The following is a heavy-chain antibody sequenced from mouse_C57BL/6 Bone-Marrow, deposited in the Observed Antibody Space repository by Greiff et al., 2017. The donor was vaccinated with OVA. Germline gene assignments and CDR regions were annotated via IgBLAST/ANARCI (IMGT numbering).Heavy chain of an antibody. D-gene: IGHD1-1*01. Sequence: QVQLQQPGAELVMPGASVKLSCKASGYTFTSYWMHWVKQRPGQGLEWIGEIDPSDSYTNYNQKFKGKSTLPVDKSSSTAYMQLSSLTSEDSAVYYCAIYGSSYEGGLFDYWGQGTTLTVSS. CDR1: GYTFTSYW. V-gene: IGHV1-69*01. CDR2: IDPSDSYT. CDR3: AIYGSSYEGGLFDY. J-gene: IGHJ2*01.